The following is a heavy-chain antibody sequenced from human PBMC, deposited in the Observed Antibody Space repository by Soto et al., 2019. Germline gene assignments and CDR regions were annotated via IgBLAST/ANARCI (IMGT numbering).Heavy chain of an antibody. J-gene: IGHJ5*02. CDR1: GYPFTSYA. Sequence: GASVKVSCKASGYPFTSYAIHWVRQAPGQRLEWMGWINAGNGNTKYSQKFQGRVTITRDTSASTAYMELSSLRSEDTAVYCCARDPYCSGGSCYLMFWLDPWGQGTLVTVSS. V-gene: IGHV1-3*01. CDR2: INAGNGNT. CDR3: ARDPYCSGGSCYLMFWLDP. D-gene: IGHD2-15*01.